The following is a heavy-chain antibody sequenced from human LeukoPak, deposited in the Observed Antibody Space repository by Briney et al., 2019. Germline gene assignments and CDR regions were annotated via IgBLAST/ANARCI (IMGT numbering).Heavy chain of an antibody. J-gene: IGHJ5*02. CDR1: GYTFTSYG. D-gene: IGHD2-2*02. CDR3: AREIISFRYCSSTSCYTWGNYNWFDP. V-gene: IGHV1-18*01. Sequence: PWASVKVSCKASGYTFTSYGISWVRQAPGQGLEWMGWTSAYNGNTNYAQKLQGRVTMTTDTSTGTAYMELRSLRSDDTAVYYCAREIISFRYCSSTSCYTWGNYNWFDPWGQGTLVTVSS. CDR2: TSAYNGNT.